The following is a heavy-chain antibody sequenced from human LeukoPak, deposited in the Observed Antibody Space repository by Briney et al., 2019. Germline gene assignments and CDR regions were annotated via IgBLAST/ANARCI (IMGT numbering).Heavy chain of an antibody. D-gene: IGHD2-2*01. Sequence: PGGSLRLSCAASGFTFSSYAMSWVRQAPGKGLEWVSAISGSGGSTYYADSVKGRFTISRDNSKNPLYLQMNSLRAEDTAVYYCANGPPFGVVPAAGAFDIWGQGTMVTVSS. CDR2: ISGSGGST. CDR1: GFTFSSYA. CDR3: ANGPPFGVVPAAGAFDI. J-gene: IGHJ3*02. V-gene: IGHV3-23*01.